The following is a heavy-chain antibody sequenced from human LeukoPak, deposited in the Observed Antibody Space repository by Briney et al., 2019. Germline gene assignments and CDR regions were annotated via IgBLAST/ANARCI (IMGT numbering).Heavy chain of an antibody. Sequence: PSETLSLTCTVSGGSISSSSYYWGWIRQPPGKGLEWIGSIYYSGSTYYNPSLKSRVTISVDTSKNQFSLKLSPVTAADTAVYYCARDTPSGPATVTTDWGQGTLVTVSS. V-gene: IGHV4-39*07. J-gene: IGHJ4*02. CDR2: IYYSGST. CDR3: ARDTPSGPATVTTD. CDR1: GGSISSSSYY. D-gene: IGHD4-17*01.